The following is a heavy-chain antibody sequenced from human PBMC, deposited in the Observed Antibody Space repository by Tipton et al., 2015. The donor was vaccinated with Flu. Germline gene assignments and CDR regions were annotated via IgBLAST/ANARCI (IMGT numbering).Heavy chain of an antibody. CDR1: GFTFSSFA. CDR3: AKEVGYCRSATCYKPFDY. V-gene: IGHV3-23*01. J-gene: IGHJ4*02. CDR2: VSGSGGGP. D-gene: IGHD2-2*02. Sequence: SLRLSCAASGFTFSSFAVSWVRQAPGKGLEWVSGVSGSGGGPNYADSVKGRFTISRDNSKNTLYLQMNSLRAEDTAIYYCAKEVGYCRSATCYKPFDYWGQGTLVTVSS.